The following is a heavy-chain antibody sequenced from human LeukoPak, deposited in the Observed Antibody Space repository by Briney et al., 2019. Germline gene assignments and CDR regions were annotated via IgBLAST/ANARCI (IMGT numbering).Heavy chain of an antibody. CDR1: GFTSSNYW. CDR3: AREINEYSSAWSAQAL. J-gene: IGHJ4*02. Sequence: PGGSLRLSCAASGFTSSNYWMSWVRQAPGKGLEWVGNIKQDGSEKYYVDSVKGRFTISRDNAENSLFLQLNSLRADDTAVYYCAREINEYSSAWSAQALWGQGTLVTVSS. CDR2: IKQDGSEK. V-gene: IGHV3-7*01. D-gene: IGHD6-6*01.